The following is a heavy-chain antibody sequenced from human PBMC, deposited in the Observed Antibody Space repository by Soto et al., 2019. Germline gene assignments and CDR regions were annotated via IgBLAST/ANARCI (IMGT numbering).Heavy chain of an antibody. CDR3: AKVIKYSSSPPDY. Sequence: GGSLRLSCAASGFTFSSYGMHWVRQAPGKGLEWVAVISYDGNNKYYADSVKGRFTISRDNSKNTLYLQMDSLRAEDTALYYCAKVIKYSSSPPDYWGQGTLDTVSS. V-gene: IGHV3-30*18. CDR1: GFTFSSYG. J-gene: IGHJ4*02. CDR2: ISYDGNNK. D-gene: IGHD6-6*01.